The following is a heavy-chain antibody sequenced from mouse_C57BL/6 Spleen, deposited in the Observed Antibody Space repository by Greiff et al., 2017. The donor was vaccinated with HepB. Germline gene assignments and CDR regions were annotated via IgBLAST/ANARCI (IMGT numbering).Heavy chain of an antibody. CDR2: IYPRSGNT. J-gene: IGHJ1*03. CDR3: GRTSWDAWYFDV. V-gene: IGHV1-81*01. D-gene: IGHD4-1*01. CDR1: GYTFTSYG. Sequence: VQLQQSGAELARPGASVKLSCKASGYTFTSYGISWVKQRTGQGLEWIGEIYPRSGNTYYNEKFKGKATLTADKSSSTAYMALRSLTSEDSAVYFCGRTSWDAWYFDVWGTGTTVTVSS.